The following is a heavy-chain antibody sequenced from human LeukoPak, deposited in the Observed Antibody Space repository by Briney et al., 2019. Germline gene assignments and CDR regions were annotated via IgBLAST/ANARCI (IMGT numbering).Heavy chain of an antibody. J-gene: IGHJ3*02. D-gene: IGHD3-22*01. Sequence: GGSLTLSCAASGFTFSSYSMNWVRQAPGKGLEWVSSISSSSSYIYYTDSVKGRFTISRDNAKNSLYLQMNSLRAEDTAVYYCARDSGYSGGAFDIWGQGTMVTVSS. CDR3: ARDSGYSGGAFDI. V-gene: IGHV3-21*01. CDR2: ISSSSSYI. CDR1: GFTFSSYS.